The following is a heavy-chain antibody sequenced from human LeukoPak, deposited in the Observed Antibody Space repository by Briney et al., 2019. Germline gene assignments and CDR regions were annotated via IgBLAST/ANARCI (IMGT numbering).Heavy chain of an antibody. Sequence: GGSLRLSCAASGFAFSSYAMHWVRQAPGKGLEWVAVISYDGSNKYYADSVKGRFTISRDNSKNTLYLQMNSLRAEDTAVYYCARGAPSYDFWSVYYPTPMDVWGQGTTVTVSS. D-gene: IGHD3-3*01. J-gene: IGHJ6*02. CDR2: ISYDGSNK. CDR1: GFAFSSYA. V-gene: IGHV3-30-3*01. CDR3: ARGAPSYDFWSVYYPTPMDV.